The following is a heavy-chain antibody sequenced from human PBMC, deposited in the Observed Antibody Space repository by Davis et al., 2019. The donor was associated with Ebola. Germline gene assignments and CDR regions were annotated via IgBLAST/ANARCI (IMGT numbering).Heavy chain of an antibody. J-gene: IGHJ4*02. CDR1: GGSFSGYY. V-gene: IGHV4-34*01. CDR2: INHSGST. CDR3: ARMRGYVNSDY. Sequence: SETLSLTCAVYGGSFSGYYWSWIRQPPGKGLEWIGEINHSGSTNYNPSLKSRVTISVDTSKNQFSLKLSSVTAADTAVYYCARMRGYVNSDYWGQGTLVTVSS. D-gene: IGHD5-12*01.